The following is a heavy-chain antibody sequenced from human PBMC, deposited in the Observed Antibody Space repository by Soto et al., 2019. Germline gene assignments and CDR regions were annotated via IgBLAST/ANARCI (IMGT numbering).Heavy chain of an antibody. Sequence: LSLTCTVSGASISVHSSYWTWIRQPPGKGLEWIGSSYYSGTTYFNPSLKSRATISVDTSKNQFSLKLSSVTAADTAVYYCARDSASSSGGFDPWGQGTQVTVSS. CDR2: SYYSGTT. V-gene: IGHV4-39*07. J-gene: IGHJ5*02. CDR3: ARDSASSSGGFDP. CDR1: GASISVHSSY. D-gene: IGHD6-6*01.